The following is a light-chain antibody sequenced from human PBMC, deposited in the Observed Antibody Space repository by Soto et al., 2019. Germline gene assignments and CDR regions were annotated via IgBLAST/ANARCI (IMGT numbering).Light chain of an antibody. CDR2: DVN. Sequence: QSALTQPASVSGSPGQSITISCTGTSSDVGAYNYVSWYQQHPGKAPKLMIYDVNIRPSGVSNRFSGSKSGNTASLTISGLQAEDDADDYCTSWTTSNTMNFGAGTKLTVL. J-gene: IGLJ1*01. V-gene: IGLV2-14*01. CDR1: SSDVGAYNY. CDR3: TSWTTSNTMN.